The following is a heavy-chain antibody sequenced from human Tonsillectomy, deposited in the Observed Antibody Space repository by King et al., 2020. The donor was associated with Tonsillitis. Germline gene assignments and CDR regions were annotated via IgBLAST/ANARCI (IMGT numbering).Heavy chain of an antibody. CDR3: SSRGYSGNYYGYY. Sequence: VQLVESGGGLVQPGGSLKLSCAASGFTFSGSAMHWVRQASGKGLKWVGRIRSKAHNYATAYAASVKGRFTISRDDSKNTAYLQMNSLKTEDTAVYYCSSRGYSGNYYGYYWGQGTLVTVSS. D-gene: IGHD1-26*01. J-gene: IGHJ4*02. V-gene: IGHV3-73*01. CDR1: GFTFSGSA. CDR2: IRSKAHNYAT.